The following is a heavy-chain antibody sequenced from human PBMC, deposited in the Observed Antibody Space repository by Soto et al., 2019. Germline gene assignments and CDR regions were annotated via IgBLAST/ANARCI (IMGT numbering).Heavy chain of an antibody. CDR1: GGSVSSGSYY. V-gene: IGHV4-61*01. D-gene: IGHD3-22*01. Sequence: QVQLQESGPGLVKPSETLSLTCTVSGGSVSSGSYYWSWIRQPPGKGLEWIGYIYYSGSTNYNPSLKSRVTISVDTSKNQFSLKLSSVTAADTAVYYCARASPYYDSSGPCFDYWGQGTLVTVSS. CDR2: IYYSGST. CDR3: ARASPYYDSSGPCFDY. J-gene: IGHJ4*02.